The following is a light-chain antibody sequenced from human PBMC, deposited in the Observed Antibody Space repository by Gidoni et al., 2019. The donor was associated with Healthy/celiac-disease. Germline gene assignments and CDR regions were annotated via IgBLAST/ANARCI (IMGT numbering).Light chain of an antibody. CDR2: SAS. J-gene: IGKJ2*01. CDR3: QQYNNWTPGDT. Sequence: EIVMTPSPATLSVSPGERATLTCRASQSVNSNLAWYQQKPGQAPTLLIYSASTRATGIPARFSGSGSGTGFTLTISSLQSEAFEVYYCQQYNNWTPGDTFXQXTKLXIK. CDR1: QSVNSN. V-gene: IGKV3-15*01.